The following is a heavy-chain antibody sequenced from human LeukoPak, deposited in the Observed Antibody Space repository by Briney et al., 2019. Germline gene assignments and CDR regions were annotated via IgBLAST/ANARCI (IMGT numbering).Heavy chain of an antibody. J-gene: IGHJ4*02. CDR3: ALPWYYYGSGSYNLDDY. Sequence: GGSLRLSCAASGFTFNTYWMNWVRQAPGKGLEWVSYISSSGSTIYYADSVKGRFTISRDNAKNSLYLQMNSLRAEDTAVYYCALPWYYYGSGSYNLDDYWGQGTPVTVSS. D-gene: IGHD3-10*01. CDR2: ISSSGSTI. V-gene: IGHV3-48*04. CDR1: GFTFNTYW.